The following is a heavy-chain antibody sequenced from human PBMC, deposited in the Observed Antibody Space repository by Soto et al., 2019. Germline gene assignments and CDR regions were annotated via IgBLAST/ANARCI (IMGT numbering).Heavy chain of an antibody. CDR2: IYYSGST. CDR3: ARRIAVAGNLAGYYYDGMDV. D-gene: IGHD6-19*01. Sequence: TSETLSLTCTVSGGSISSSSYYWGWIRQPPGKGLEWIGSIYYSGSTYYNPSLKSRVTISVDTSKNQFSLKLSSVTAADTAVYYCARRIAVAGNLAGYYYDGMDVWVQGTTVT. V-gene: IGHV4-39*01. J-gene: IGHJ6*02. CDR1: GGSISSSSYY.